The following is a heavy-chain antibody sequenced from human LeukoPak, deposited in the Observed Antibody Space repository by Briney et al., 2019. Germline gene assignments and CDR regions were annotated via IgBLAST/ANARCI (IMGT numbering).Heavy chain of an antibody. CDR2: ICWNCGST. J-gene: IGHJ3*02. CDR1: GFTFDGYA. D-gene: IGHD3-10*01. V-gene: IGHV3-9*01. CDR3: AKDKSAMVRGVGDAFDI. Sequence: GGSLRLSCAASGFTFDGYALFWVRQAAGKGLTWVSGICWNCGSTGYADSVKGRFTISRDNAKNSLYLQMNSLRPEDTALYYCAKDKSAMVRGVGDAFDIWGQGTMVTVSS.